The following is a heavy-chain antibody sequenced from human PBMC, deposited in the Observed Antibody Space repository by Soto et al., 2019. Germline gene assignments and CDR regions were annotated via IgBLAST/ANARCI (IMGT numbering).Heavy chain of an antibody. CDR2: IHYTGRT. J-gene: IGHJ6*02. CDR3: ARESIAVPENYYYYGVDV. D-gene: IGHD6-19*01. V-gene: IGHV4-61*01. CDR1: GGSVSSSNYY. Sequence: SETLSLTCAVSGGSVSSSNYYWSWIRQPPGKGLEWVAYIHYTGRTNYNLSLKSRVTISVDTSKNQFSLKLSSVNAADTAVYYCARESIAVPENYYYYGVDVWGQGTTVTVS.